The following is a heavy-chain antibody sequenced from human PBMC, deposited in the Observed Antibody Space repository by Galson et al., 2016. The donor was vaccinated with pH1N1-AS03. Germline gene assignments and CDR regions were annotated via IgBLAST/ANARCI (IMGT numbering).Heavy chain of an antibody. CDR1: GGSINSHY. D-gene: IGHD3-3*01. Sequence: TLSLTCTVSGGSINSHYWSWIRQPPGKGLEWIGCIHYSGSTNYNPSLKSRVTISLDTSKRQLSLHLMSVTAADTALHYCARDPPLEIGWYFDLWGRGTLVTVSS. J-gene: IGHJ2*01. V-gene: IGHV4-59*11. CDR2: IHYSGST. CDR3: ARDPPLEIGWYFDL.